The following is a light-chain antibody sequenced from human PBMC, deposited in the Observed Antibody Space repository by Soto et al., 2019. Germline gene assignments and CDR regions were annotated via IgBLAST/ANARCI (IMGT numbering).Light chain of an antibody. V-gene: IGLV2-14*01. CDR1: SGDVGGYYY. J-gene: IGLJ2*01. CDR2: EVS. Sequence: QSVLTQPASVSGSPGQSITISCTGTSGDVGGYYYVSWYQQLPGKAPKLMISEVSNRPSGVSNRFSGSKSGNTASLTISGLQAEDEAYYYCWSYAGNTIFVFGGGTKLTVL. CDR3: WSYAGNTIFV.